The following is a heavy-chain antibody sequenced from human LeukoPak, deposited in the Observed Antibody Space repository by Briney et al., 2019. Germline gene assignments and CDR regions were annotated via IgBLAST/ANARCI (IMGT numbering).Heavy chain of an antibody. D-gene: IGHD3-22*01. Sequence: SETLSLTCAVYGGSFSGYYWSWIRQPPGKGLEWIGEINHSGSTNYNPSLKSRVTISVDTSKNQFSLKLSSVTAADTAVYYCARAGPEYYYDSSGYYYGSTPGYWGQGTLVTVSS. CDR3: ARAGPEYYYDSSGYYYGSTPGY. CDR1: GGSFSGYY. CDR2: INHSGST. J-gene: IGHJ4*02. V-gene: IGHV4-34*01.